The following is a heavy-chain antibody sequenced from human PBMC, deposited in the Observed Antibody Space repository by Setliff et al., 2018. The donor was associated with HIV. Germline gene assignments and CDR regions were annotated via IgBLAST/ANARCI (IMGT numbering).Heavy chain of an antibody. J-gene: IGHJ3*02. Sequence: SETLSLTCAVSNGSISSGVSYWSWIRQLPGKGLEWIGHISYTGTTNYNPSLKSRVTISLDTSRNQFSLKLGSVTAADTAMYYCAREHCSGGSCNGFDIWGQGTMVTVSS. CDR1: NGSISSGVSY. CDR3: AREHCSGGSCNGFDI. CDR2: ISYTGTT. D-gene: IGHD2-15*01. V-gene: IGHV4-61*08.